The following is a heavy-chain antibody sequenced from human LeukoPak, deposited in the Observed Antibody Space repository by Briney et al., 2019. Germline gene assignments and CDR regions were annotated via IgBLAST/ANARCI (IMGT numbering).Heavy chain of an antibody. CDR2: IYGGGST. J-gene: IGHJ4*02. D-gene: IGHD3-22*01. Sequence: GGSLRLSCAASGFTVSSIHMSWVRQAPGKGLEWVSVIYGGGSTYYADSVKGRFTISRDNSKNTLYLQMNSLRAEDTAVYYCARGSGYYLGSYWGQGTLVTVSS. CDR3: ARGSGYYLGSY. CDR1: GFTVSSIH. V-gene: IGHV3-53*01.